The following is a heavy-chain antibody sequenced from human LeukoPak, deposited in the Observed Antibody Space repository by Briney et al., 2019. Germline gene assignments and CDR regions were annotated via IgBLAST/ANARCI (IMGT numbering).Heavy chain of an antibody. J-gene: IGHJ4*02. CDR1: GSTFSSYA. D-gene: IGHD3-10*01. V-gene: IGHV3-30*04. CDR2: ISYDGSNK. CDR3: ARDPLTYYYGSGSQSFDY. Sequence: GRSLRLSCAASGSTFSSYAMHWVRQAPGKGLEWVAVISYDGSNKYYADSVKGRFTISRDNSKNTLYLQMNSLRAEDTAVYYCARDPLTYYYGSGSQSFDYWGQGTLVTVSS.